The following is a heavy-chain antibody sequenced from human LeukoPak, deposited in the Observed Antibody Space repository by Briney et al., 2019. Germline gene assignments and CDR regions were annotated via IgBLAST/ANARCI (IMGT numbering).Heavy chain of an antibody. CDR2: INSDGSNT. Sequence: PGGSLRLSCAASGFTFSTYWMHWVRQAPGKGLVWVSRINSDGSNTIYADSVKGRFTISRDNVKKTLYLQMNSLRAEDTAVYYCARVSGDLDYWGQGTLVTVSS. CDR3: ARVSGDLDY. J-gene: IGHJ4*02. CDR1: GFTFSTYW. V-gene: IGHV3-74*01. D-gene: IGHD7-27*01.